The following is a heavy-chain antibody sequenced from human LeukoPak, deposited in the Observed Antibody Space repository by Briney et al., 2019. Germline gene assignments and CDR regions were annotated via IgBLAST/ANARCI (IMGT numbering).Heavy chain of an antibody. CDR1: GFTFSDYG. J-gene: IGHJ3*02. V-gene: IGHV3-7*01. CDR2: IKEDGSKT. CDR3: ARDPYYYDSGSFAAFDI. Sequence: GGSLRLSCAVSGFTFSDYGMHWVRQAPGKGLEWVANIKEDGSKTFYVDSVKGRFTISRDNAKNSLYLQMNSLRAEDTAVYYCARDPYYYDSGSFAAFDIWGQGTMVTVSS. D-gene: IGHD3-10*01.